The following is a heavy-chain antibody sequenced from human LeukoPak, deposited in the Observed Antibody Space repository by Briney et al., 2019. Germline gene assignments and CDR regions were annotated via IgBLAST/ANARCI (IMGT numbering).Heavy chain of an antibody. D-gene: IGHD6-19*01. V-gene: IGHV5-51*01. CDR3: ARRLYSNGWYWSDP. J-gene: IGHJ5*02. CDR2: IYPGDSDT. Sequence: GESLKISCKGSGYNFSNNWIGWVRQMPGKGLEWMGIIYPGDSDTRYSPSFQGQVTISADKSISTAYLQWSSLKASDTAMYYCARRLYSNGWYWSDPWGQGTQVTVSS. CDR1: GYNFSNNW.